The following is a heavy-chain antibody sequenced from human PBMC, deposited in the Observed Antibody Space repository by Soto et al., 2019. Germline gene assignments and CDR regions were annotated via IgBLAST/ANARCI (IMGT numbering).Heavy chain of an antibody. D-gene: IGHD4-4*01. J-gene: IGHJ6*02. CDR1: GYTFTGYY. CDR3: ASSGGPTTSDV. CDR2: INPDSDGT. Sequence: QVQLVQSGAEVKKPGASVKVSCKASGYTFTGYYMHWVRQAPGQGLEWLGWINPDSDGTNYAQKFQGRVTMTRDTSLSTAYMELSRLRSDDTAVYSCASSGGPTTSDVWGQGTTVTVSS. V-gene: IGHV1-2*02.